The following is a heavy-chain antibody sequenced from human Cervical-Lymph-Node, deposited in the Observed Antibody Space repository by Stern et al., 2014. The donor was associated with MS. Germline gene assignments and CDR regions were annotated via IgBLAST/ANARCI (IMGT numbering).Heavy chain of an antibody. CDR3: ARLSTAVDF. V-gene: IGHV4-59*08. J-gene: IGHJ4*02. Sequence: VQLVESDPGLVKPSETLSLTCAVSGGSISSRYWGWIRQPPGKGLEWIGLISHSGDTKYNLSLKSRVTISLDTSKNQFSLKVTSVTAADTAVYYCARLSTAVDFWGQGTLVTVSS. CDR1: GGSISSRY. CDR2: ISHSGDT.